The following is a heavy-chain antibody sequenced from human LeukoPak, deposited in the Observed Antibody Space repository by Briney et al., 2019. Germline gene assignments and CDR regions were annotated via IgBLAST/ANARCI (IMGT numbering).Heavy chain of an antibody. CDR2: IYPGDSDT. Sequence: GESLKISCKGSGYSFTSYWIGWVRQMPGKGLEWMGIIYPGDSDTRYSPSFQGQVTISADKSISTAYLQWSSLKASDTAMYYCARWGWDNWNDDLFDYWGQGTLVTVSS. CDR1: GYSFTSYW. V-gene: IGHV5-51*01. J-gene: IGHJ4*02. CDR3: ARWGWDNWNDDLFDY. D-gene: IGHD1-20*01.